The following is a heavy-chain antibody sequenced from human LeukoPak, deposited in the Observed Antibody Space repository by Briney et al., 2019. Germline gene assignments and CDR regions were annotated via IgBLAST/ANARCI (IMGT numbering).Heavy chain of an antibody. V-gene: IGHV4-31*03. CDR3: ARVRLRRGYYDFPGGFDP. Sequence: SETLPLTCTVSGGSISSGGYYWSWIRQHPGKGLEWIGYIYYSGSTYYNPSLKSRVTISVDTSKNQFSLKLSSVTAADTAVYYCARVRLRRGYYDFPGGFDPWGQGTLVTVSS. D-gene: IGHD3-3*01. CDR2: IYYSGST. CDR1: GGSISSGGYY. J-gene: IGHJ5*02.